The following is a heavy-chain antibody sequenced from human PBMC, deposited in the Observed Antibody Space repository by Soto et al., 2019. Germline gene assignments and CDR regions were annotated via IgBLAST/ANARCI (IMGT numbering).Heavy chain of an antibody. D-gene: IGHD3-10*01. CDR2: INYDGYS. Sequence: QVQLQESGPGLVKPSETLSLTCTVSGGSITNYYCSWFRQPPGKGLEWIGYINYDGYSAYNLSLTGRVPLSTHASKTPFSLTLESVTATDTAVYYCARHGFGSLRGLVDVWGPGTTVIVSS. CDR3: ARHGFGSLRGLVDV. V-gene: IGHV4-59*08. J-gene: IGHJ6*02. CDR1: GGSITNYY.